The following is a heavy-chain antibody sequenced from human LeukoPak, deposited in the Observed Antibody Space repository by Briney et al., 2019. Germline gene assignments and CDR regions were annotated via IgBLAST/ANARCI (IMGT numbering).Heavy chain of an antibody. D-gene: IGHD3-10*01. CDR1: GFTFSSSA. J-gene: IGHJ4*02. CDR3: AKDRVRGVIGFGDY. Sequence: QPGGSLRLSCAASGFTFSSSAMSWVRQAPGKGLEWVSAISGSGGSTYYADSVRGRFTISRDNSKNTLYLQMNSLRAEDTAVYYCAKDRVRGVIGFGDYWGQGTLVTVSS. CDR2: ISGSGGST. V-gene: IGHV3-23*01.